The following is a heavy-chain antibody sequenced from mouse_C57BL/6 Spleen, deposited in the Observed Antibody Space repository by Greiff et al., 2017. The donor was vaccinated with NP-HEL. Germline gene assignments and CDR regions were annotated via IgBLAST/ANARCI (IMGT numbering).Heavy chain of an antibody. J-gene: IGHJ2*01. CDR3: ARGLRRGYFDY. Sequence: EVQRVESGAELVKPGASVKLSCTASGFNIKDYYMHWVKQRTEQGLEWIGRIDPEDGETKYAPKFQGKATITADPSSNTAYLQLSSLTSEDTAVYYCARGLRRGYFDYWGQGTTLTVSS. CDR2: IDPEDGET. D-gene: IGHD2-2*01. V-gene: IGHV14-2*01. CDR1: GFNIKDYY.